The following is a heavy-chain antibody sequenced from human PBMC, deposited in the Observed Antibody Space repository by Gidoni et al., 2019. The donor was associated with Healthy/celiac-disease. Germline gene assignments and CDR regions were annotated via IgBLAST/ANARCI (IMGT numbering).Heavy chain of an antibody. V-gene: IGHV3-30*01. CDR3: ARDSIAVAGKGFRYYFDY. D-gene: IGHD6-19*01. Sequence: QVQLVESGGGVVQPGRSLRLSCAASGFTFSSYAMHWVRQAPGKGLEWVAVISYDGSNKYYADSVKGRFTISRDNSKNTLYLQMNSLRAEDTAVYYCARDSIAVAGKGFRYYFDYWGQGTLVTVSS. CDR2: ISYDGSNK. CDR1: GFTFSSYA. J-gene: IGHJ4*02.